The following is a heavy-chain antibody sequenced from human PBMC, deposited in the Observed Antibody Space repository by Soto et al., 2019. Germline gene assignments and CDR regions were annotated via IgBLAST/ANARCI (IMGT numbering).Heavy chain of an antibody. J-gene: IGHJ5*02. Sequence: TSETLSLTCTVSGGSISSSSYFWGWIRQPPGKGLEWIGSMYYSGTTYYNPSLKSRVTISVDTSKNQFSLKLSSVTAADTAVYYCARSSYYYDSSGYFFSWFDPWGQGTLVTVSS. CDR3: ARSSYYYDSSGYFFSWFDP. V-gene: IGHV4-39*01. CDR1: GGSISSSSYF. CDR2: MYYSGTT. D-gene: IGHD3-22*01.